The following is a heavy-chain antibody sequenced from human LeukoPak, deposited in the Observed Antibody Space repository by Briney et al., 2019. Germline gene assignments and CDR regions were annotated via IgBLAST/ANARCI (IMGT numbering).Heavy chain of an antibody. CDR1: GGSINNYY. D-gene: IGHD2-15*01. CDR2: IYTRGST. J-gene: IGHJ3*02. V-gene: IGHV4-4*07. CDR3: ARGRYCSADICSGGNAFDI. Sequence: SETLSLTCTVSGGSINNYYWSWIRQPAGKGLEWIGRIYTRGSTNYNPSLKSRVTMSVDTSKNQFSLKLSSVTAADTAVYYCARGRYCSADICSGGNAFDIWGQGTMVSVSS.